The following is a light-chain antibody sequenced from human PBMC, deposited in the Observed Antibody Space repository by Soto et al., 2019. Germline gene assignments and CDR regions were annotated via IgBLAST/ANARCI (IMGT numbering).Light chain of an antibody. CDR1: QSISSW. CDR3: QQYNSYSTWT. J-gene: IGKJ1*01. Sequence: DIQTTQSPSTLSASVGDRVTITCRASQSISSWLAWYQQKPGKAPKLLIYKASSLESGVPSRFSGSGSGTEFTLTISSLQPDDFATYYCQQYNSYSTWTFGQGTKVDIK. CDR2: KAS. V-gene: IGKV1-5*03.